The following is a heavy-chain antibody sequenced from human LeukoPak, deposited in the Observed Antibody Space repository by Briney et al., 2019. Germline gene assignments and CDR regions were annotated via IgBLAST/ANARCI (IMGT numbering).Heavy chain of an antibody. J-gene: IGHJ5*02. Sequence: PGRSLRLSCTTSGFTFADYTMHWFRQAPGKGLESVGFIRGSGTTQYAASVRGRFTISRDDSKSIAYLQMNSLKTEDTAVYYCSRDKFYVWFDPWGQGTLVTVSS. V-gene: IGHV3-49*03. CDR2: IRGSGTT. D-gene: IGHD3-16*01. CDR3: SRDKFYVWFDP. CDR1: GFTFADYT.